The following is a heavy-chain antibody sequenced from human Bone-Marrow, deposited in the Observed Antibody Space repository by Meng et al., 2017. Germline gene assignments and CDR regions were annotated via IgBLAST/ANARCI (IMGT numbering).Heavy chain of an antibody. V-gene: IGHV1-2*06. J-gene: IGHJ4*02. Sequence: VLLGQSAAEVRKPGASVKVSCKASGYTCPDYWLHWVRRAPGQCLEWMGRINPKSGDTHYAQRFQGRVTMTGDTSISTAYMELSGLRSDDTAMYYCARDEDISAAGKLFSDYWGQGTLVTVSS. CDR3: ARDEDISAAGKLFSDY. CDR2: INPKSGDT. D-gene: IGHD6-13*01. CDR1: GYTCPDYW.